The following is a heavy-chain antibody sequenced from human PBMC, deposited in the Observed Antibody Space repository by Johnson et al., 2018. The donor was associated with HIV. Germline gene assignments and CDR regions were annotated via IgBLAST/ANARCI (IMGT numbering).Heavy chain of an antibody. Sequence: QVQLVESGGGLVKPGGSLRLSCAVSTFTFSSYAMHWVRQAPGKGLEWVAVISYDGSNKYYADSVKGRFTISRDNSKNTLYLQMNNLRAEDTALYYCARERVVQGDPDAFDIWGQGTMVTVSS. J-gene: IGHJ3*02. CDR1: TFTFSSYA. V-gene: IGHV3-30*04. CDR2: ISYDGSNK. D-gene: IGHD3-16*01. CDR3: ARERVVQGDPDAFDI.